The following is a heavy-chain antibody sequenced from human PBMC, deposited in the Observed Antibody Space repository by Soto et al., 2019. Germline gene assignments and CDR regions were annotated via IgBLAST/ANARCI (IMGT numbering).Heavy chain of an antibody. CDR3: ARDQNRSPNFAY. CDR1: GASIRNYY. V-gene: IGHV4-59*01. Sequence: QVHLQESGPGLVKPSETLSLTCTVSGASIRNYYWSWIRQPPGKGLEWIGFSYYSGSTNYNPSLNSRVTTSVDTSKNQFSLKLTSVTAADTAVYYCARDQNRSPNFAYCGQGILVSVS. D-gene: IGHD1-26*01. CDR2: SYYSGST. J-gene: IGHJ4*02.